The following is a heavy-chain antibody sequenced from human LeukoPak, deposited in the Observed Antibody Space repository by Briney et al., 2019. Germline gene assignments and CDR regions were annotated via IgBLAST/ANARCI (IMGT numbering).Heavy chain of an antibody. CDR3: AREGTSGGLNWLDP. Sequence: PSETLSLTCTVPGGSISCYFWSWIRQPAGRVLEWIGRIYTSGSTNYNPSLKSRVTMSVDTSKNQFSLRLSSVNAADTAVYFCAREGTSGGLNWLDPWGQGTLVTVSS. J-gene: IGHJ5*02. D-gene: IGHD3-10*01. CDR2: IYTSGST. CDR1: GGSISCYF. V-gene: IGHV4-4*07.